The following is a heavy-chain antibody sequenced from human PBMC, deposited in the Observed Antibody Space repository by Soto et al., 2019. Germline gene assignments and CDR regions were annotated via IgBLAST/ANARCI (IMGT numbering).Heavy chain of an antibody. CDR1: GFTFSSYS. V-gene: IGHV3-21*01. CDR2: ISSTSSYI. CDR3: ARSCYSYGRNWFDP. D-gene: IGHD2-8*01. Sequence: EVQLVESGGGLVKPGGSLRLSCAASGFTFSSYSMNWVRQAPGEGLEWVSYISSTSSYIYYADSVKGRYTTSRDNSKNSRYLQMNSLRAEDTAVYYCARSCYSYGRNWFDPWGQSPLVTVSS. J-gene: IGHJ5*02.